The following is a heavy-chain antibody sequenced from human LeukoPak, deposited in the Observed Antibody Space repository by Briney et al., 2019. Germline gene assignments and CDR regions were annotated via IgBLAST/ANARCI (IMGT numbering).Heavy chain of an antibody. J-gene: IGHJ4*02. D-gene: IGHD3-3*01. CDR2: IYHSGDT. V-gene: IGHV4-38-2*01. CDR3: ARVAYDFWSGYNPPFYFDY. CDR1: GYSISGGYY. Sequence: SETLSLTCAVSGYSISGGYYWGWIRQPPGKGLGWIATIYHSGDTHYNPSLKSRVTISVDTSKNQFSLKLNSVTAADTAVYYCARVAYDFWSGYNPPFYFDYWGQGTPATVSS.